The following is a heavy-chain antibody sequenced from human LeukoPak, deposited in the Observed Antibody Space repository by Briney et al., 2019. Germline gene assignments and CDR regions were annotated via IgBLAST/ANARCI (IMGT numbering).Heavy chain of an antibody. J-gene: IGHJ6*02. D-gene: IGHD3-10*01. CDR3: ASQKAESQGSYYYYGMDV. Sequence: TSETLSLTCTVSGGSISSYYWSWIRQPAGKGLEWIGRIYTSGSTNYNPSLKSRVTISVDTSKNQFSLELSSVTAADTAVYYCASQKAESQGSYYYYGMDVWGQGTTVTVSS. CDR1: GGSISSYY. V-gene: IGHV4-4*07. CDR2: IYTSGST.